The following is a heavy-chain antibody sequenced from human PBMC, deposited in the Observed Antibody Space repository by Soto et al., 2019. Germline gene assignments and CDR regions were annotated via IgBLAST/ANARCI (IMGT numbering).Heavy chain of an antibody. J-gene: IGHJ4*02. D-gene: IGHD6-13*01. CDR1: GFTFSSYS. Sequence: GGSLRLSCAASGFTFSSYSMNWVRQAPGKGLEWVSYISSSSSTIYYADSVKGRFTISRDNAKNSLYLQMNSLRDEDTAVYYCARVRRGYSSSWLPNWGQGTLVTVSS. CDR2: ISSSSSTI. V-gene: IGHV3-48*02. CDR3: ARVRRGYSSSWLPN.